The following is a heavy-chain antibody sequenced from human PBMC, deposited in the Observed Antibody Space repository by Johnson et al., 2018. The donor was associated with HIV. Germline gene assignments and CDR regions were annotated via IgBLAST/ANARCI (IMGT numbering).Heavy chain of an antibody. J-gene: IGHJ3*02. D-gene: IGHD3/OR15-3a*01. CDR2: ISYDGSNK. CDR1: GFTFSSYG. CDR3: AKGFFELDDAFDI. Sequence: QVQLVESGGGLVQPGGSLRVSCAASGFTFSSYGMHWVRQAPGKGLEWVAVISYDGSNKYYADSVKGRFTISRDNSKNTLYLQMNSLRAEDTAVYYCAKGFFELDDAFDIWGQGTMVTVSS. V-gene: IGHV3-30*18.